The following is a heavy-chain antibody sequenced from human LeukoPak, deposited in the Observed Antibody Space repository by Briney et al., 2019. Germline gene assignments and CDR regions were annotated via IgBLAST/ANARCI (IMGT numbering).Heavy chain of an antibody. CDR1: GFTFSSYG. CDR3: VKRVGDYYDSSGYSSH. Sequence: GGSLRLSCAASGFTFSSYGMHWVRQAPGKGLEWVAFIRYDGSNKYYADSVKGRFTISRDNSKNTLYLQMNSLRAEDTAVYYCVKRVGDYYDSSGYSSHWGQGTLVTVSS. J-gene: IGHJ4*02. V-gene: IGHV3-30*02. D-gene: IGHD3-22*01. CDR2: IRYDGSNK.